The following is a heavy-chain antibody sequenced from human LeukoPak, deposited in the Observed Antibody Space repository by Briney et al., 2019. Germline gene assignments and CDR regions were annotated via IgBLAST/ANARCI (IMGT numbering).Heavy chain of an antibody. Sequence: PGGSLRLSCAASGFTFSSYGMHWVRQAPGKGLEWVAFIRYDGSNKYYADSVKGRFTISRDNSKNTLYLQMNSLRAEDTAVYYCAKASPLLGVRGVISYWGQGTLVTVSS. J-gene: IGHJ4*02. CDR1: GFTFSSYG. D-gene: IGHD3-10*01. CDR3: AKASPLLGVRGVISY. CDR2: IRYDGSNK. V-gene: IGHV3-30*02.